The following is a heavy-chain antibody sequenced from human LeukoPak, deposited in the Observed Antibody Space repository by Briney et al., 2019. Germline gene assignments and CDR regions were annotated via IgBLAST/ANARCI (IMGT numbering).Heavy chain of an antibody. CDR3: ARIDCRGDLSFDF. CDR2: ISGNSSTV. CDR1: GFTFNFYN. J-gene: IGHJ4*02. D-gene: IGHD2-21*02. V-gene: IGHV3-48*01. Sequence: PGGSLRLSCAASGFTFNFYNMNWVRQAPGKGLEWLSYISGNSSTVHYADSVKGRFTVSRDNSKNSVYLQMDSLRAEDTAVYYCARIDCRGDLSFDFWGQGTLVTV.